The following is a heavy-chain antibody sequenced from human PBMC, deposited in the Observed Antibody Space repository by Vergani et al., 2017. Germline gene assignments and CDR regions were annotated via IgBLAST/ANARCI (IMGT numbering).Heavy chain of an antibody. J-gene: IGHJ3*02. D-gene: IGHD3-22*01. CDR2: INHSGST. V-gene: IGHV4-39*07. Sequence: QLQLQESGPGLVKPSETLSLTCTVSGGSISSSSYYWGWIRQPPGKGLEWIGEINHSGSTNYNPSLKSRVTISVDTSKNQFSRKLSSVTAADTAVYYCASGLIYYDSRGYLRAGAFDIWGQGTMVTVSS. CDR3: ASGLIYYDSRGYLRAGAFDI. CDR1: GGSISSSSYY.